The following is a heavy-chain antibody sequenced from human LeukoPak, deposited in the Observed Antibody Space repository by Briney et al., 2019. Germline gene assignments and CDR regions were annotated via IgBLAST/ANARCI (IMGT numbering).Heavy chain of an antibody. J-gene: IGHJ4*02. Sequence: GGSLRLSCAASGFTFSSYAMHWVRQAPGKGLEWVSVIYSGGSTYYADSVKGRFTISRDNSKNTLYLQMNSLRVEDTAVYYCARGGGYSYGYIDYWGQGTLVTVSS. CDR3: ARGGGYSYGYIDY. CDR1: GFTFSSYA. CDR2: IYSGGST. V-gene: IGHV3-53*01. D-gene: IGHD5-18*01.